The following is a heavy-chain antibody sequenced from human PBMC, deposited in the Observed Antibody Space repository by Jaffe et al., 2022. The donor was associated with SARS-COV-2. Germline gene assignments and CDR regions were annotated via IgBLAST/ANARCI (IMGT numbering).Heavy chain of an antibody. CDR1: GFTFSSYA. J-gene: IGHJ4*02. CDR2: ISYDGSNK. Sequence: QVQLVESGGGVVQPGRSLRLSCAASGFTFSSYAMHWVRQAPGKGLEWVAVISYDGSNKYYADSVKGRFTISRDNSKNTLYLQMNSLRAEDTAVYYCARDNTGGAAPFDYWGQGTLVTVSS. D-gene: IGHD3-10*01. V-gene: IGHV3-30-3*01. CDR3: ARDNTGGAAPFDY.